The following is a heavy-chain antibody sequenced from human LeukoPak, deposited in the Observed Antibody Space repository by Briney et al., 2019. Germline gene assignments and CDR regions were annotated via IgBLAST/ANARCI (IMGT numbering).Heavy chain of an antibody. CDR3: ARGRQLWLNYYYYYMDV. J-gene: IGHJ6*03. V-gene: IGHV3-7*01. Sequence: GGSLRLSCAASGFTFSSYWMSWVRQAPGKGLEWVANIKQDGSEKYYVDSVKGRFTISRDNAKNSLYLQMNSLRAEDTAVYYCARGRQLWLNYYYYYMDVWGKGTTVTVSS. CDR1: GFTFSSYW. CDR2: IKQDGSEK. D-gene: IGHD5-18*01.